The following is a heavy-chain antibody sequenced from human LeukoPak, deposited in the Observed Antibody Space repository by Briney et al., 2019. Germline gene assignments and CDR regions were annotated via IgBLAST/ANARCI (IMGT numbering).Heavy chain of an antibody. CDR1: GYTFTSYG. CDR3: ARDRMTGRYCSSTSCLSLIDY. D-gene: IGHD2-2*01. Sequence: ASVKVSCKASGYTFTSYGISWVRQAPGQGLEWMGWTSAYNGNTNYAQKLQGRVTMTTDTSTSTAYMELRSLRSDDTAVYYCARDRMTGRYCSSTSCLSLIDYWGQGTLVTVSS. V-gene: IGHV1-18*01. J-gene: IGHJ4*02. CDR2: TSAYNGNT.